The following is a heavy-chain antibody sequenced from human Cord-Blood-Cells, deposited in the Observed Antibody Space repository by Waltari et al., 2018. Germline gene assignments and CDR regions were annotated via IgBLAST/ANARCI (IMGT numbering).Heavy chain of an antibody. D-gene: IGHD3-3*01. V-gene: IGHV1-46*01. Sequence: QVQLVQSGAEVKKPGASVKVSCKASGYTFTSYYMHWVRQAPGQGLEWMGISNPSGGSTSYAQKCQGRVTMTRDTATSTVYMELSSLRSEDTAVYYCARDVHYDFWSGYYRFNWFDPWGQGTLVTVSS. CDR3: ARDVHYDFWSGYYRFNWFDP. J-gene: IGHJ5*02. CDR2: SNPSGGST. CDR1: GYTFTSYY.